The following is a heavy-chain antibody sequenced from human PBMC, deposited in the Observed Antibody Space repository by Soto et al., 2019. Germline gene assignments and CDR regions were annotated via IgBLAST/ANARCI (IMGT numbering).Heavy chain of an antibody. D-gene: IGHD3-9*01. CDR3: AKPPRGYDILTGYYREYYFDY. CDR2: ISYDGSNK. CDR1: GFTFSSYG. J-gene: IGHJ4*02. Sequence: QVQLVESGGGVVQPGRSLRLSCAASGFTFSSYGMHWVRQAPGKGLEWVAVISYDGSNKYYADSVKGRFTISRDNSKNTLYLQMNSLRAEDTAVYYCAKPPRGYDILTGYYREYYFDYWGQGTLVTVSS. V-gene: IGHV3-30*18.